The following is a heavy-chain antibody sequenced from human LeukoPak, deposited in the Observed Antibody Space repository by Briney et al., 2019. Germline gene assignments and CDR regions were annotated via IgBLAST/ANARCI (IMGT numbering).Heavy chain of an antibody. D-gene: IGHD6-13*01. CDR1: GGSISSSSYY. CDR2: IYCSGST. J-gene: IGHJ6*03. Sequence: PSETLSLTCTVSGGSISSSSYYWGWLRQPPGKGLEWSGSIYCSGSTYYNPSLKSRVTISVDTSKNQFSLKLSSVTAADTAVYYCARAGTAAAGTYYYYYYYMDVWGKGTTVTISS. CDR3: ARAGTAAAGTYYYYYYYMDV. V-gene: IGHV4-39*07.